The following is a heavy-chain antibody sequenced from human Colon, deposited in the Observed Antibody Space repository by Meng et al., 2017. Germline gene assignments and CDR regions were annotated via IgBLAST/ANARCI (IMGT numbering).Heavy chain of an antibody. V-gene: IGHV4-59*01. CDR3: ARDRSSFSSGWYDY. J-gene: IGHJ4*02. CDR2: IHYSGKT. Sequence: QVQWQESGPGLVQPSETLSLTCTVSNDSMNRFDWTWIRQPPGKGLEWIGYIHYSGKTNYNPSLKSRVTISLDTSKNQFSLSLTSVTAADTALYYCARDRSSFSSGWYDYWGQGTLVTVSS. CDR1: NDSMNRFD. D-gene: IGHD6-19*01.